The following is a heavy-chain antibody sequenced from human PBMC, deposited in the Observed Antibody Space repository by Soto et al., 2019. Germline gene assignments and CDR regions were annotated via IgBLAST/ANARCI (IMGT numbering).Heavy chain of an antibody. CDR3: ARSLVATIWGFDY. CDR1: GGTFSSYA. D-gene: IGHD5-12*01. Sequence: SVKVSCKASGGTFSSYAISWVRQAPGQGLEWMGGIIPIFGTANYAQKFQGRVTITADESTSTAYMELSSLRSEDTAVYYCARSLVATIWGFDYWGQGTLVTVSS. V-gene: IGHV1-69*13. J-gene: IGHJ4*02. CDR2: IIPIFGTA.